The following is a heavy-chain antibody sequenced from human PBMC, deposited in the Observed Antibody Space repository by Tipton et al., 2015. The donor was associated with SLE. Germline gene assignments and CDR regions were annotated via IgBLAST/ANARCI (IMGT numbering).Heavy chain of an antibody. CDR1: GGSISSYY. J-gene: IGHJ4*02. Sequence: TLSLTCTVSGGSISSYYWSWIRQPPGKGPEWIGTIYYSGSTYYYPSLKSRITISVDTSKNQFSLEVRSVTAADTAVYYCVRLRSKVLIDYWGQGTLVTVSS. D-gene: IGHD2-8*01. V-gene: IGHV4-59*12. CDR2: IYYSGST. CDR3: VRLRSKVLIDY.